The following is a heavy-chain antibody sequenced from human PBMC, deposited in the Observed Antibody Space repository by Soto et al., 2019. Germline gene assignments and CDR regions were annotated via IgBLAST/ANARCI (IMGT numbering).Heavy chain of an antibody. CDR1: GGSIISGGYY. Sequence: SETLSLTCTVSGGSIISGGYYWSWIRQHPGKGLEWIGYINYRGSTYYNPSLKSRVTISVDTSKNQFSLKLSSVTAADTAVYYCARYYGDYNNWFDPWGQGTLVTVSS. D-gene: IGHD4-17*01. CDR3: ARYYGDYNNWFDP. CDR2: INYRGST. J-gene: IGHJ5*02. V-gene: IGHV4-31*03.